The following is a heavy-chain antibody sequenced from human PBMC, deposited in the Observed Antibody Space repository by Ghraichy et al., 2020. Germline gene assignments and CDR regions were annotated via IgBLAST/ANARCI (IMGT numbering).Heavy chain of an antibody. CDR1: GFTFSGYW. CDR3: ARGGNTGTAVPFQDY. Sequence: GGSLRLSCAASGFTFSGYWMYWVRQAPGKGLVWVSRISSDGSSTAYADSVKGRFTISRDNAKNTLYLQMNSLRADDTAVYYCARGGNTGTAVPFQDYWGQGTLVTVSS. V-gene: IGHV3-74*01. CDR2: ISSDGSST. J-gene: IGHJ4*02. D-gene: IGHD6-19*01.